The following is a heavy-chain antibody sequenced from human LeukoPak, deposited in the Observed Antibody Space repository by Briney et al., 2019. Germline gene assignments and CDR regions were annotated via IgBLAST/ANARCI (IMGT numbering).Heavy chain of an antibody. V-gene: IGHV3-69-1*01. CDR3: ARRREPEI. CDR1: GFTFSDYS. D-gene: IGHD1-14*01. Sequence: AGGSLRLSCATSGFTFSDYSMNWVRQAPGKGLEWVSSISTSSSIYYADSVRGRFTISRDNAKNSLYLQMDSLRAEDTAVYYCARRREPEIWGQGTMVTVSS. J-gene: IGHJ3*02. CDR2: ISTSSSI.